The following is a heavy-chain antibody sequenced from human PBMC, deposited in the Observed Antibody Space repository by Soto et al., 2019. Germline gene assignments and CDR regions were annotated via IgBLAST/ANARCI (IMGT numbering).Heavy chain of an antibody. J-gene: IGHJ6*02. CDR3: ARTLDIVVVPAAIDYYYYYGMDV. D-gene: IGHD2-2*02. CDR1: GGTFSSYA. CDR2: IIPIFGTA. Sequence: QVQLVQSGAEVKKPGSSVKVSCKASGGTFSSYAISWVRQAPGQGLEWMGGIIPIFGTANYAQKFQGRVKIPADESTSTAYRELSRLRSEDTAVYYCARTLDIVVVPAAIDYYYYYGMDVWGQGTTVTVSS. V-gene: IGHV1-69*01.